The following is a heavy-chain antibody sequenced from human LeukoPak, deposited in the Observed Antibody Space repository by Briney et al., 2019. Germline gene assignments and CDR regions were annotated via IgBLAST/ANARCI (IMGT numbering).Heavy chain of an antibody. J-gene: IGHJ4*02. CDR3: ASHIGGDYYFDF. V-gene: IGHV1-2*02. D-gene: IGHD2-21*02. Sequence: ASVKVSCKSSGYTFTGYYMHWVRQAPGQGLEWMGFINPNSGGTNYSQKFQGRVTMTRDTSISTAYMELSRLRSDDTAVCYCASHIGGDYYFDFWGQGTLVTVSS. CDR2: INPNSGGT. CDR1: GYTFTGYY.